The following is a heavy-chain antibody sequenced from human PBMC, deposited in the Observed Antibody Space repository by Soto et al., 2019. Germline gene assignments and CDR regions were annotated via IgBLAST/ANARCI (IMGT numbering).Heavy chain of an antibody. J-gene: IGHJ3*02. Sequence: PGGSLRLSCAASGFTFSSYGMHWVRQAPGKGLEWVAVISYDGSNKYYADSVKGRFTISRDNSKNTLYLQMNSLRAEDTAVYYCAKDRSPYGGHHDAFDIWGQGTMVTVSS. D-gene: IGHD3-16*01. V-gene: IGHV3-30*18. CDR3: AKDRSPYGGHHDAFDI. CDR1: GFTFSSYG. CDR2: ISYDGSNK.